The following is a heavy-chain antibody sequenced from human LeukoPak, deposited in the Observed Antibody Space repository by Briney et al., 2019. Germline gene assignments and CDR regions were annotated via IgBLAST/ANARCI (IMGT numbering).Heavy chain of an antibody. CDR2: IYYSGST. CDR1: GDSIRRDNYY. CDR3: ATHPLLDY. D-gene: IGHD3-16*02. V-gene: IGHV4-39*01. Sequence: SETLSLTCTVSGDSIRRDNYYWGWIRQPPGKGLEWIGSIYYSGSTYYNPSLKSRVSISVDPSKSQFSLKLTSVTAADTAVYYCATHPLLDYWGQGSLVTVSS. J-gene: IGHJ4*02.